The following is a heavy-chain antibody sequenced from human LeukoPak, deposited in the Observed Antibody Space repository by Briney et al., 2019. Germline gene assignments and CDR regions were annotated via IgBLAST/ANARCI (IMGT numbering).Heavy chain of an antibody. CDR2: INPNSGGT. J-gene: IGHJ5*02. V-gene: IGHV1-2*02. CDR3: ARDHHGDYVVSFDP. D-gene: IGHD4-17*01. CDR1: GYTFTGYY. Sequence: GASVKVSYKXSGYTFTGYYMHWVRQAPGQGLEWMGWINPNSGGTNYAQKFQGRVTMTTDTSISTAYMELSSLRSGDTAVYYCARDHHGDYVVSFDPWGQGTLVTVSS.